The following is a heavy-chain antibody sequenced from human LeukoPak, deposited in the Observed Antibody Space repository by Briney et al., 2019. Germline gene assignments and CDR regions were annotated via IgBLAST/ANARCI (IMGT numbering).Heavy chain of an antibody. Sequence: ASVKVSCKASGYTFTSYGISWVRQAPGQGLEWMGWISVYNGNTNYVQKLQGRVALTTGTSTSTAYMELRSLRFDDTAMYYCARLSNFFGYFDYWGQGTLVTVSS. D-gene: IGHD3-3*01. CDR3: ARLSNFFGYFDY. CDR1: GYTFTSYG. J-gene: IGHJ4*02. V-gene: IGHV1-18*01. CDR2: ISVYNGNT.